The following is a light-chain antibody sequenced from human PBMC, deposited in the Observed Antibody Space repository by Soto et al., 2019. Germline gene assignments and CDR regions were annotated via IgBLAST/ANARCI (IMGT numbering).Light chain of an antibody. V-gene: IGKV3-20*01. CDR1: QSVSSSY. Sequence: EIVLTQSPGTLSLSPGERATLSCRASQSVSSSYLAWYQHKPGRAPRLLIYGASGRATGIPDRFSGSGSGTDFTLTISRLEPEDFAMYFCQQYGNSPQITFGQGTRLEIK. CDR2: GAS. J-gene: IGKJ5*01. CDR3: QQYGNSPQIT.